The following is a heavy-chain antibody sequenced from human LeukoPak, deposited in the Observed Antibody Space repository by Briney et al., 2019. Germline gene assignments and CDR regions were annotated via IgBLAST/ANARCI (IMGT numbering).Heavy chain of an antibody. CDR3: ARVGAAGTLDFDY. V-gene: IGHV4-31*11. CDR2: IYYSGST. CDR1: GGSFSGYY. J-gene: IGHJ4*02. D-gene: IGHD6-13*01. Sequence: SETLSLTCAVYGGSFSGYYWSWIRQHPGKGLEWIGYIYYSGSTYYNPSLKSRVTISVDTSKNQFSLKLSSVTAADTAVYYCARVGAAGTLDFDYWGQGTLVTVSS.